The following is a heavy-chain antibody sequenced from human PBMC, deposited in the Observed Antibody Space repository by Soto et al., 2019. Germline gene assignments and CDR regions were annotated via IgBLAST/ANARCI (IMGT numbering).Heavy chain of an antibody. CDR1: GGTFSSYT. CDR2: IIPILGIA. D-gene: IGHD3-22*01. V-gene: IGHV1-69*02. CDR3: ARVLPYDSSGYYYDGYYYGMDV. J-gene: IGHJ6*02. Sequence: ASVKVSCKASGGTFSSYTISWVRQAPGQGLEWMGRIIPILGIANYAQKFQGRVTITADKSTSTAYMELSSLRSEDTAVYYCARVLPYDSSGYYYDGYYYGMDVWGQGTTVTVSS.